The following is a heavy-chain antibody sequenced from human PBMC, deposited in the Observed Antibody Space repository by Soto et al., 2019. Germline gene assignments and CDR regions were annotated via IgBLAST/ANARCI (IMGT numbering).Heavy chain of an antibody. CDR1: GFTFSSYG. CDR3: AQDRSGSYPFYYGMDV. CDR2: ISFDGLKK. Sequence: GGSLRLSCVGSGFTFSSYGMHWVRQAPGKGLECVAVISFDGLKKYYADSVKGRFTISRDNSNTTLFLQMNTLRPEDTAVYYCAQDRSGSYPFYYGMDVWGQGTTVTSP. V-gene: IGHV3-30*18. J-gene: IGHJ6*02. D-gene: IGHD1-26*01.